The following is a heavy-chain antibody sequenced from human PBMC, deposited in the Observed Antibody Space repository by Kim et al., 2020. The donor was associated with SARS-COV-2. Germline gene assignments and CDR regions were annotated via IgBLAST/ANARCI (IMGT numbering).Heavy chain of an antibody. V-gene: IGHV4-34*01. CDR2: INHSGST. CDR1: GGSFSGYY. CDR3: ARGAIQPRGYIY. D-gene: IGHD1-1*01. J-gene: IGHJ4*02. Sequence: SETLSLTCAVYGGSFSGYYWSWIRQPPGKGLEWIGEINHSGSTNYNPSLKSRVTISVDTSKNQFSLKLSSVTAADTAVYYCARGAIQPRGYIYWGQGTLVTVSS.